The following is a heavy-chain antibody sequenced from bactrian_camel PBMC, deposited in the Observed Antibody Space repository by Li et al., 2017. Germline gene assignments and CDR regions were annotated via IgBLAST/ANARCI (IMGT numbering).Heavy chain of an antibody. J-gene: IGHJ4*01. V-gene: IGHV3S55*01. Sequence: HVQLVESGGGSVQAGGSLRLSCAAPGYTYDTYCMGWFRQAPGKEREGIATIDSDGDTAYAESMKGRFTISKENNKNTLYLQMNSLKPEDTAMYYCAADSGGIPRICRWYLAPDLRYKGQGTQVTVS. D-gene: IGHD2*01. CDR2: IDSDGDT. CDR1: GYTYDTYC.